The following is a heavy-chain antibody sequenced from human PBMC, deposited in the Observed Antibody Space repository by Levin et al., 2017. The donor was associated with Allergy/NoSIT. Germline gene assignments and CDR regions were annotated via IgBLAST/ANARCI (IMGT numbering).Heavy chain of an antibody. CDR1: GGSISSYY. Sequence: SQTLSLTCTVSGGSISSYYWSWIRQPPGKGLEWIGYIYYSGRTNYNPSLKSRVTISVDTSKNQFSLKLSSVTAADTAVYYCARDRTISTQQTYYDGMDGWGQGTTVTVSS. CDR2: IYYSGRT. V-gene: IGHV4-59*01. J-gene: IGHJ6*02. D-gene: IGHD3-3*01. CDR3: ARDRTISTQQTYYDGMDG.